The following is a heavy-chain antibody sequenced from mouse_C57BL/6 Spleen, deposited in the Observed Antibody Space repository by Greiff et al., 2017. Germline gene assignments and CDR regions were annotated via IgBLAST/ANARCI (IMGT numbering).Heavy chain of an antibody. CDR2: IYPGDGDT. V-gene: IGHV1-80*01. CDR3: ARSGSNYPFDY. D-gene: IGHD2-5*01. Sequence: QVQLQQSGAELVKPGASVKISCKASGYAFSSYWMNWVKQRPGKGLEWIGQIYPGDGDTNYNGKFKGKATLTADKSSSTAYMQLSSLTSEDSAVYFCARSGSNYPFDYWGRGTTLTVSS. CDR1: GYAFSSYW. J-gene: IGHJ2*01.